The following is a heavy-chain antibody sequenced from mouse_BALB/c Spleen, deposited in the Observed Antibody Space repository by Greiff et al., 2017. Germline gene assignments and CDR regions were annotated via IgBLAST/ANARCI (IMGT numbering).Heavy chain of an antibody. D-gene: IGHD2-14*01. V-gene: IGHV1-69*02. J-gene: IGHJ2*01. CDR1: GYTFTSYW. CDR3: TRDYRYDGYYFDY. Sequence: VQLQQPGAELVRPGASVKLSCKASGYTFTSYWINWVKQRPGQGLEWIGNIYPSDSYTNYNQKFKDKATLTVDKSSSTAYMQLSSPTSEDSAVYYCTRDYRYDGYYFDYWGQGTTLTVSS. CDR2: IYPSDSYT.